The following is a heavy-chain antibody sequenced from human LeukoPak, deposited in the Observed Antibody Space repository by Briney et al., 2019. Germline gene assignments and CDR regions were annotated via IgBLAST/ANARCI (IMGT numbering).Heavy chain of an antibody. V-gene: IGHV4-4*02. D-gene: IGHD6-13*01. J-gene: IGHJ6*02. Sequence: SETLSLTCAVSGGSISSSNWWSWVRQPPGKGLEWIGEIYHSGSTNYNPSLKSRVTISVDTSKNQFSLKLSSVTAADTAVYYCARVSQYSSSSLGMDVWGQGTTVTVSS. CDR1: GGSISSSNW. CDR2: IYHSGST. CDR3: ARVSQYSSSSLGMDV.